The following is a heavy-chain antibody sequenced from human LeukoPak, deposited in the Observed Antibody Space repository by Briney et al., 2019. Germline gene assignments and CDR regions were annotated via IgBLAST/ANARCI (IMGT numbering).Heavy chain of an antibody. CDR3: ARDETPDTAMVYYFDY. D-gene: IGHD5-18*01. Sequence: ASVKVSCKASGYTFTSYYMHWVRRAPGQGLEWMGIINPSGGSTSYAQKFQGRVTMTRDTSTSTVYMELSSLRSEDTAVYYCARDETPDTAMVYYFDYWGQGTLVTVSS. J-gene: IGHJ4*02. CDR2: INPSGGST. CDR1: GYTFTSYY. V-gene: IGHV1-46*01.